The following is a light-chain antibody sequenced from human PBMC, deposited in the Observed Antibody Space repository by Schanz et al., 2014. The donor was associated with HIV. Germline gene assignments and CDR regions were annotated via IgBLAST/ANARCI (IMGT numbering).Light chain of an antibody. CDR2: EVT. CDR3: QCYDSSLRDVV. J-gene: IGLJ2*01. Sequence: QSALTQPPSVSGSPGQSVTISCTGTSSDVGGYNYVSWYQQHPGKAPKLLIYEVTKWPSGVPDRFSGSKSGTSASLAITGLQAEDEANYYCQCYDSSLRDVVFGGGTKLTVL. V-gene: IGLV2-8*01. CDR1: SSDVGGYNY.